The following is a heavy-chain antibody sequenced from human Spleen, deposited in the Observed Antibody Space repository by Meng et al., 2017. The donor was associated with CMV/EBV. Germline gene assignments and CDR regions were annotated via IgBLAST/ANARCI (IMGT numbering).Heavy chain of an antibody. Sequence: SCKASGFTFSSYSMNWVRQAPGKGLEWVSSISSSSSYIYYADSVKGRFTISRDNAKNSLYLQMNSLRAEDTAVYYCARDTMVRGVIISYFDYWGQGTLVTVSS. D-gene: IGHD3-10*01. CDR1: GFTFSSYS. J-gene: IGHJ4*02. V-gene: IGHV3-21*01. CDR3: ARDTMVRGVIISYFDY. CDR2: ISSSSSYI.